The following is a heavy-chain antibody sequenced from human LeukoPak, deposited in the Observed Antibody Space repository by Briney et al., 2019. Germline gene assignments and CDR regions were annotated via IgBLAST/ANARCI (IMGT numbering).Heavy chain of an antibody. J-gene: IGHJ4*02. Sequence: SETLSLTCTVSGGSISSYYWSWIRQPPGKGLEWIGYIFYSGSTNYNPSLKSRVTISLDTSKNQFSLNLSSVTAADMAVYYCVRARYSYGYFDYWGQGTLVIVSS. CDR3: VRARYSYGYFDY. V-gene: IGHV4-59*01. CDR1: GGSISSYY. CDR2: IFYSGST. D-gene: IGHD5-18*01.